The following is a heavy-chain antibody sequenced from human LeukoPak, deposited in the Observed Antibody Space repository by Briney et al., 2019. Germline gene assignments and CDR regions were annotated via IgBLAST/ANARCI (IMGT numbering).Heavy chain of an antibody. CDR3: ARGRLNGNVDF. D-gene: IGHD3-9*01. CDR2: MHPNSGDT. Sequence: GSSVKVSCKASGGTFSSYAISWVRQAPGQGLEWMGWMHPNSGDTGYAHNLQGRITITRDSSTATVFMELSSLRSEDTAMYYRARGRLNGNVDFWGQGTLVTVSS. CDR1: GGTFSSYA. J-gene: IGHJ4*02. V-gene: IGHV1-8*03.